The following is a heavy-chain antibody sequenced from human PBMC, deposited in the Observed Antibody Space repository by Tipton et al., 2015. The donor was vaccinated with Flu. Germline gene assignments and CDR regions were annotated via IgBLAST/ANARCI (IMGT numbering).Heavy chain of an antibody. CDR1: GGSISSYY. Sequence: TLSLTCTVSGGSISSYYWSWIRQPPGKGLEWIGYIYYSGSTNYNPSLKSRVTISVDTSKNQFSLKLSSVTAADTAVYYCAREVSRDDAFDIWDQGTMVTVSS. D-gene: IGHD6-13*01. J-gene: IGHJ3*02. CDR3: AREVSRDDAFDI. V-gene: IGHV4-59*01. CDR2: IYYSGST.